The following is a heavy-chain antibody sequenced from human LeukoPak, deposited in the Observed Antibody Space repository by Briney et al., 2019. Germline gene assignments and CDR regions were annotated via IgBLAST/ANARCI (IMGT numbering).Heavy chain of an antibody. CDR3: ARRKYSSSWYPYYYYMDV. CDR1: GGSFSGYY. Sequence: PSETLSLTCAVYGGSFSGYYWSWIRQPPGKGLEWIGEINHSGSTNYNPSLKSRVTISVDTSKNQFSLKLSSVTAADTAVYYCARRKYSSSWYPYYYYMDVWGKGTTVTISS. CDR2: INHSGST. J-gene: IGHJ6*03. D-gene: IGHD6-13*01. V-gene: IGHV4-34*01.